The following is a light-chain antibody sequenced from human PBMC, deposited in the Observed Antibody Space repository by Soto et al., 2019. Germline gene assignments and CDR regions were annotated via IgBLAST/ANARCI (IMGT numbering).Light chain of an antibody. CDR2: VAS. J-gene: IGKJ1*01. CDR3: QQYNSYSLT. V-gene: IGKV1-5*01. CDR1: QSISSW. Sequence: DIQVTQSPPTLSASVGDRVTITCRASQSISSWLAWYQQKPGKAPKLLIYVASNLQSGVPSRFSGSGSGTEFTLTISSLQPDDFATYYCQQYNSYSLTFGQGTKVDIK.